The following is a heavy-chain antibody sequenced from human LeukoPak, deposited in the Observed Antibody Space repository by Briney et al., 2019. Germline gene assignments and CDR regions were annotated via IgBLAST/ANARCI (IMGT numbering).Heavy chain of an antibody. J-gene: IGHJ4*02. V-gene: IGHV3-11*04. CDR1: GFTFSDYY. D-gene: IGHD6-19*01. Sequence: GGSLRLSCAASGFTFSDYYMSWLRQAPGKGLEWVSYISSSGSTIYYADSVKGRFTISRDNAKNSLYLQMNSLRAEDAAVYYCASASGYSSGWYYFDYWGQGTLVTVSS. CDR2: ISSSGSTI. CDR3: ASASGYSSGWYYFDY.